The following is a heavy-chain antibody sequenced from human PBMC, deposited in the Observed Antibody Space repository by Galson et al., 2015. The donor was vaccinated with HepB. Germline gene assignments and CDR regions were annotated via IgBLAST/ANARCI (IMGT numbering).Heavy chain of an antibody. CDR3: ARELYDFWSGYSLDY. D-gene: IGHD3/OR15-3a*01. Sequence: SVKVSCKASGYTFSSYAINWVRQAPGQGLEWMGWIKAGNGNTKYSQKFQGRVTITRDTSASTAYMDLSSLRSEDTAVYYCARELYDFWSGYSLDYWGQGSLVTVSS. V-gene: IGHV1-3*01. CDR2: IKAGNGNT. CDR1: GYTFSSYA. J-gene: IGHJ4*02.